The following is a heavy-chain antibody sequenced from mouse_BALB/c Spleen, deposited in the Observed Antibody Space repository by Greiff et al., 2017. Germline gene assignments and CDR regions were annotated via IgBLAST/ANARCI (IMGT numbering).Heavy chain of an antibody. J-gene: IGHJ4*01. CDR1: GYSITSDYA. CDR3: ARRGGNYGYAMDY. D-gene: IGHD2-1*01. V-gene: IGHV3-2*02. Sequence: EVKLVESGPGLVKPSQSLSLTCTVTGYSITSDYAWNWIRQFPGNKLEWMGYISYSGSTSYNPSLKSRISITRDTSKNQFFLQLNSVTTEDTATYYCARRGGNYGYAMDYWGQGTSVTVSS. CDR2: ISYSGST.